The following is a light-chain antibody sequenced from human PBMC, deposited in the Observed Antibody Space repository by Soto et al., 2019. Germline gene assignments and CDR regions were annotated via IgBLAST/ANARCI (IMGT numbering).Light chain of an antibody. Sequence: EIVLTQSPPTLSLSPGERATLSCRASQSVSIYLAWYQQKPGQAPRLLIYDASNRATGIPARFSGSGSGTDFTLTISSLEPEDFAVYYCQQRSNWPITFGQGTRLEIK. CDR3: QQRSNWPIT. J-gene: IGKJ5*01. CDR2: DAS. V-gene: IGKV3-11*01. CDR1: QSVSIY.